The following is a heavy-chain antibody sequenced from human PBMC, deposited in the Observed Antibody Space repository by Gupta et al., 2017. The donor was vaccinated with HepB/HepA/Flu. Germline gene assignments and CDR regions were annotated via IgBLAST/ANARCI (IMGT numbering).Heavy chain of an antibody. Sequence: QVQLQESGPGLVKPSETLSLTCTVSGGSISPYYWSWIRQPPGKGLEWIGYIYYSGSTNYNPSLKSRVTISVDTSKKQFALNLSSVTAADTAGYYCARRDDYGDGFDIWGQGTMVTVSS. V-gene: IGHV4-59*08. D-gene: IGHD4-17*01. J-gene: IGHJ3*02. CDR3: ARRDDYGDGFDI. CDR2: IYYSGST. CDR1: GGSISPYY.